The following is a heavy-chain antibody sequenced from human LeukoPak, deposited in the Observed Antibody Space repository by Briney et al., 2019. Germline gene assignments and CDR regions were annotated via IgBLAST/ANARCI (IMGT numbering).Heavy chain of an antibody. Sequence: GGSLRLSCAASGFSFSSYAMSWVRQAPGKGLDWVSAITDDGGSTYHADSVKGRFTISRDNSKNTLYLQMNSLRVEDTAVYYCAKGSSSSRPYYFDFWGLGTLVTVSS. J-gene: IGHJ4*02. CDR3: AKGSSSSRPYYFDF. CDR2: ITDDGGST. D-gene: IGHD6-6*01. V-gene: IGHV3-23*01. CDR1: GFSFSSYA.